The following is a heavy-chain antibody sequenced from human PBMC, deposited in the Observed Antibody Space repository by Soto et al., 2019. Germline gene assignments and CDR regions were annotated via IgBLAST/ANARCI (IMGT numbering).Heavy chain of an antibody. J-gene: IGHJ4*02. CDR2: ISYDGSNK. Sequence: GGSLRLSCAASGFTFSSYAMHWVRQAPGKGLEWEAVISYDGSNKYYADSVKGRFTISRDNSKNTLYLQMNSLRAEDTAVYYCARTAGGYYDSSGYPYWGQGTLVTVSS. V-gene: IGHV3-30-3*01. CDR3: ARTAGGYYDSSGYPY. D-gene: IGHD3-22*01. CDR1: GFTFSSYA.